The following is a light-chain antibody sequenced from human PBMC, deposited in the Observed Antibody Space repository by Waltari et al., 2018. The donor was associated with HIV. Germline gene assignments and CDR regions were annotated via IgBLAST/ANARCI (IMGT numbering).Light chain of an antibody. CDR3: SSYKNNNTLV. CDR2: EVK. J-gene: IGLJ1*01. V-gene: IGLV2-18*02. CDR1: SSDIGAYNR. Sequence: QSALTQPPSVSASPGQSVTISCTGTSSDIGAYNRVSWYLQPPGTAPKVIIYEVKNRPSVVPYRFSGSKSGSTASLTISGLQAEDEADYFCSSYKNNNTLVFGTGTKVTVL.